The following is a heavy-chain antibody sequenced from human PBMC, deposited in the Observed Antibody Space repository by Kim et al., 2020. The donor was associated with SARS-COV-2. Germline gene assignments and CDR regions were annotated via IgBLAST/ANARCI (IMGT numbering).Heavy chain of an antibody. CDR3: AGGSGGGRYFDY. Sequence: GGSLRLSCAASGFTFDDYAMHWVRQAPGKGLEWVSGISWNSGSIGYADSVKGRFTISRDNAKNSLYLQMNSLRAEDTALYYCAGGSGGGRYFDYWGQGTLVTVSS. CDR1: GFTFDDYA. CDR2: ISWNSGSI. V-gene: IGHV3-9*01. J-gene: IGHJ4*02. D-gene: IGHD6-19*01.